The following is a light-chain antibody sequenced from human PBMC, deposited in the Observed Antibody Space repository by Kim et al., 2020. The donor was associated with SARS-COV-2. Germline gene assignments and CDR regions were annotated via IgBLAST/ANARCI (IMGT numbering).Light chain of an antibody. CDR1: NIGSKS. CDR2: YDS. V-gene: IGLV3-21*04. J-gene: IGLJ3*02. CDR3: QVWDSSSDWV. Sequence: SYELTQPPSVSVAPGKTARITCGGNNIGSKSVHWYQQKPGQAPVLVIYYDSDRPSGIPERFSGSNSGNTATRTISRVEAGDEADYYCQVWDSSSDWVFGGGTQLTVL.